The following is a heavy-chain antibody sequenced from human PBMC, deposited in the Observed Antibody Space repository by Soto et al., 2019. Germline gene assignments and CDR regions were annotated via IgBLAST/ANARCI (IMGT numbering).Heavy chain of an antibody. D-gene: IGHD6-13*01. CDR1: GGTFSSYA. CDR2: IIPIFGTA. V-gene: IGHV1-69*01. J-gene: IGHJ1*01. CDR3: ASMGYSSSWYGAKFYEYFPH. Sequence: QVQLVQSGAEVKKPGSSVKVSCKASGGTFSSYAISWVRQAPGQGLEWMGGIIPIFGTANYAQKFQGRVTITADESTSTAYMELSSLRSEDTAVYYCASMGYSSSWYGAKFYEYFPHWGQGTLVTVSS.